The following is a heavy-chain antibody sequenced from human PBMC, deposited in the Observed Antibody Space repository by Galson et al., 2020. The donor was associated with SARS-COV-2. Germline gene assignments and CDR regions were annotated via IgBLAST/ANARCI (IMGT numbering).Heavy chain of an antibody. Sequence: SVKLSCKASGATFSSDAITWVRQARGQGLEWMGGIIPTFGTANYAQKFQGRVTITADISTSTAYMEMTSLRSDDTGVYYCTREGDDFWSGRFDDWGQGTLVTVSS. V-gene: IGHV1-69*06. D-gene: IGHD3-3*01. J-gene: IGHJ4*02. CDR3: TREGDDFWSGRFDD. CDR1: GATFSSDA. CDR2: IIPTFGTA.